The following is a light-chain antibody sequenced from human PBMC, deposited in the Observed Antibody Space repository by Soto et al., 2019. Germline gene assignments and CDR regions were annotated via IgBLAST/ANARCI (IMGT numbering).Light chain of an antibody. Sequence: DIQMTQSPSTLPASVVDIVTITCRASQSIDRWLAWYQQRPGKAPKILIYHASTLKTGVPSRFGGSGSGAEFNFTITGLQPDDFATYFCQQYYTYSTFGQGTRLEIK. CDR3: QQYYTYST. CDR2: HAS. J-gene: IGKJ5*01. CDR1: QSIDRW. V-gene: IGKV1-5*01.